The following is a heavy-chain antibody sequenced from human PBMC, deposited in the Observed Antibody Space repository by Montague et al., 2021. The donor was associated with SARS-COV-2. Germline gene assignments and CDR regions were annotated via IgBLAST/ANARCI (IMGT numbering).Heavy chain of an antibody. CDR2: TYYRSKWYN. Sequence: CVISGDSVSRNSAAWNWIRQSPSGGLEWLGRTYYRSKWYNDYAVAVKSRITINPDTSKNQISLQLNSVTPEDTAVYYCARTSASSDYWGQGTLVTVSS. J-gene: IGHJ4*02. D-gene: IGHD1-26*01. V-gene: IGHV6-1*01. CDR3: ARTSASSDY. CDR1: GDSVSRNSAA.